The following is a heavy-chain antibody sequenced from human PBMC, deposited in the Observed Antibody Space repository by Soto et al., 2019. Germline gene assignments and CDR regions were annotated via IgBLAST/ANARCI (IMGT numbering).Heavy chain of an antibody. CDR3: ARERTDATGVFGMDV. CDR2: IYDSRST. J-gene: IGHJ6*02. D-gene: IGHD2-15*01. CDR1: GGSISSGDYY. Sequence: QVQLQESGPGLVKPSQTLSLTCTVSGGSISSGDYYWTWLRQHPGKGLEWIGYIYDSRSTYYNPSLKSRITISVDTSKTQFSLKLSSVSAAATAVYYCARERTDATGVFGMDVWGQGTTVTVSS. V-gene: IGHV4-31*03.